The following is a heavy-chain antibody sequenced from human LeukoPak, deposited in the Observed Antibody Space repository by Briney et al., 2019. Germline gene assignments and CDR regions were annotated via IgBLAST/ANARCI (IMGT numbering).Heavy chain of an antibody. V-gene: IGHV3-7*01. J-gene: IGHJ4*02. CDR3: ASIVVNLGGYYFDY. CDR2: IKQDGSEK. Sequence: GGSLRLSCAASGFTFSSYWMSWVRQAPGKGLEWVANIKQDGSEKYYVDSVKGRFTISRDNAKNSLYLQMNSLRAEDTAVYYCASIVVNLGGYYFDYWGQGTLVTVSS. CDR1: GFTFSSYW. D-gene: IGHD3-22*01.